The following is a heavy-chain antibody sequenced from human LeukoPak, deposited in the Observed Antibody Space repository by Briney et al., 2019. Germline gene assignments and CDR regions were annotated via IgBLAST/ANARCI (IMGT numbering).Heavy chain of an antibody. J-gene: IGHJ4*02. D-gene: IGHD3-22*01. CDR1: GFTFSSYI. Sequence: PGGSLGLSCAASGFTFSSYIMNWVGQAPGKGLEWVSSISSSSSYIYYADSVKGRFTISRDNAKNSQYLQMNSLRAEDTAVYYCARGMYYYDSSGYYYPYYFDYWGQGTLVTVSS. CDR2: ISSSSSYI. V-gene: IGHV3-21*01. CDR3: ARGMYYYDSSGYYYPYYFDY.